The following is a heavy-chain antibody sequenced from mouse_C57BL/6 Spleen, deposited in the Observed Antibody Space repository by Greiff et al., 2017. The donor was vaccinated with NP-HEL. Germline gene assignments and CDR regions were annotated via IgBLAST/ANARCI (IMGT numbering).Heavy chain of an antibody. CDR3: ARHERRELTNWDEGFAY. V-gene: IGHV1-62-2*01. J-gene: IGHJ3*01. CDR2: FYPGSGSI. CDR1: GYTFTEYT. Sequence: QVQLKQSGAELVKPGASVKLSCKASGYTFTEYTIHWVKQSSGQGLEWIGWFYPGSGSIKYNEKFKDKATLTADKSSSTVYMELSRLTSEDSAVYFCARHERRELTNWDEGFAYWGQGTLVTVSA. D-gene: IGHD4-1*01.